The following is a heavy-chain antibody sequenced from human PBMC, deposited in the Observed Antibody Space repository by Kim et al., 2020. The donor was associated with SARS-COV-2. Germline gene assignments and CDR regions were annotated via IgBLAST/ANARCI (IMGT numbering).Heavy chain of an antibody. V-gene: IGHV1-3*01. CDR3: ARSLGY. D-gene: IGHD3-16*01. CDR2: AGNGNT. J-gene: IGHJ4*02. Sequence: AGNGNTKYSQKFKGRATITRDTSASTAYMELSSLRSEDTAVYYCARSLGYWGQGTLVTVSS.